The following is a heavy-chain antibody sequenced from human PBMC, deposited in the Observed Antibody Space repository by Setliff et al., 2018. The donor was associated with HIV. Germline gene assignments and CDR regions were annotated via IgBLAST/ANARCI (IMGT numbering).Heavy chain of an antibody. J-gene: IGHJ6*03. V-gene: IGHV3-74*01. CDR3: ATGGGPLVYYYYYMDV. D-gene: IGHD3-10*01. Sequence: GGSLRLSCAASGFTFSTYWMNWVRQAPGKGLAWVSRVYSAGTTTTYADSVKGRFTISRDNSKNTLYLQMNSLRAEDTAVYYCATGGGPLVYYYYYMDVWGKGTTVTVSS. CDR1: GFTFSTYW. CDR2: VYSAGTTT.